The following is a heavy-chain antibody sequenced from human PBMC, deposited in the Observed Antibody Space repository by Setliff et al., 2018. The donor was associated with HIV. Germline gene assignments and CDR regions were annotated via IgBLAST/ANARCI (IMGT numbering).Heavy chain of an antibody. CDR3: ARPLSTSYNFWGDAFAL. D-gene: IGHD3-3*01. V-gene: IGHV4-59*08. CDR2: IYYSGST. Sequence: PSETLSLTCTVSGDSVSSHYWSWIRQPPGKGLEWIGSIYYSGSTNYNPSLRSRVTLSVDTSKNQLSLRVTSVTAADTAVYYCARPLSTSYNFWGDAFALWGPGTMVTVSS. CDR1: GDSVSSHY. J-gene: IGHJ3*01.